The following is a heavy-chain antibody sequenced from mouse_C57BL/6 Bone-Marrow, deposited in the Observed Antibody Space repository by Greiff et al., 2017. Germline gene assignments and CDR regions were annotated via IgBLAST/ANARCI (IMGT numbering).Heavy chain of an antibody. Sequence: EVKVVESGGGLVKPGGSLKLSCAASGFTFSDYGMHWVRQAPEKGLEWVAYISSGSSTIYYADTVKGRFTISRDNAKTTLFLQMTKLRSEDTAMYYCARGYYSNYYAMDYWGQGTSVTVSS. CDR2: ISSGSSTI. D-gene: IGHD2-5*01. CDR3: ARGYYSNYYAMDY. J-gene: IGHJ4*01. V-gene: IGHV5-17*01. CDR1: GFTFSDYG.